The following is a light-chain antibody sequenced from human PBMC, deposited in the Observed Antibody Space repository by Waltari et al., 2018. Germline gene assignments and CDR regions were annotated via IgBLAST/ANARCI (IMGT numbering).Light chain of an antibody. V-gene: IGLV6-57*03. J-gene: IGLJ2*01. CDR2: EDN. CDR1: SGNIATNY. CDR3: QSFDSSHVV. Sequence: FMLTQPHSVSESPGKTVTISCTRSSGNIATNYVQWYQQRPGSAPTKVIYEDNQRPSGVPDRFSGSIDSSSNSASLIISGLKAEGEADYYCQSFDSSHVVFGGGTKLTVL.